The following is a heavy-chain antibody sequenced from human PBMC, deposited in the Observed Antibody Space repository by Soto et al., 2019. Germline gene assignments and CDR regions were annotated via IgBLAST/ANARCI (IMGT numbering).Heavy chain of an antibody. CDR1: GFTFSGYG. CDR2: TRHDGSNT. Sequence: PGGSLRLSCAASGFTFSGYGMHWVRQAPGKGLEWVAVTRHDGSNTYYADSVRGRFTISRDNSNKMLYLQMNSLRAEDTAVYYCARDGVGTTTYFGYFDPWGQGTLVTVSS. J-gene: IGHJ4*02. V-gene: IGHV3-33*01. D-gene: IGHD1-26*01. CDR3: ARDGVGTTTYFGYFDP.